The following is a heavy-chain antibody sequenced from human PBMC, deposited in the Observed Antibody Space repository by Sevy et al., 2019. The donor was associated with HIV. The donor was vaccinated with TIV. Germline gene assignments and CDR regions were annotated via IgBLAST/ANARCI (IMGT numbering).Heavy chain of an antibody. V-gene: IGHV3-21*01. J-gene: IGHJ6*02. Sequence: GGSLRLSCAASGFTFNTYSINWVRQAPGKGLEWVSSISSSSNYIYYADSVKGRFTISRDNAKNSLYLQMNSLRAEDTAVYYCARAGARITMVQGVMAYYYGMDVWGQGTTVTVSS. CDR2: ISSSSNYI. CDR3: ARAGARITMVQGVMAYYYGMDV. CDR1: GFTFNTYS. D-gene: IGHD3-10*01.